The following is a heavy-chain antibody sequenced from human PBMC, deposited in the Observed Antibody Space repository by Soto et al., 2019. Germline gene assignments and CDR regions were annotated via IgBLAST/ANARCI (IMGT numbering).Heavy chain of an antibody. J-gene: IGHJ6*03. CDR1: GGSISSSSYY. CDR2: IYYSGST. D-gene: IGHD3-3*01. Sequence: SETLSLTCTVSGGSISSSSYYWGWIRQPPGKGLEWIGSIYYSGSTYYNPSLKSRVTISVDTSKNQFSLKLSSVTAADTAVYYCARLTIFGVVISPYYYYYMDVWGKGTTVTVSS. V-gene: IGHV4-39*01. CDR3: ARLTIFGVVISPYYYYYMDV.